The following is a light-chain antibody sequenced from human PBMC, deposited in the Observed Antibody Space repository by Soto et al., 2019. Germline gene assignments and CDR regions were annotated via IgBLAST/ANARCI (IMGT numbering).Light chain of an antibody. CDR3: NSYTSNNSRV. V-gene: IGLV2-14*01. CDR1: SRDVGAYSS. J-gene: IGLJ1*01. CDR2: EVS. Sequence: QSVLTQPASVSGSPGQSITISCTGTSRDVGAYSSVSWYQQHPGKAPKLMIFEVSNRPSGVSNRFSGSKSGNTASLAISGLQAEDEADYYCNSYTSNNSRVFGTGTQVTVL.